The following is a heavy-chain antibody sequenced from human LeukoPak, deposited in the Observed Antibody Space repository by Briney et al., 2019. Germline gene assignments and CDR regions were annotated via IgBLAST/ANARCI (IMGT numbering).Heavy chain of an antibody. D-gene: IGHD3-22*01. CDR2: INHSGST. Sequence: SETLSLTCAVTGGSFSGDYWSWIRQPPGKGLEWIGEINHSGSTNYNSSLESRVTISIDTSRNQISLKLISVTAADTAVYYCARGYYYGSSGYIPLLEYWGQGTLVTVSS. V-gene: IGHV4-34*01. CDR3: ARGYYYGSSGYIPLLEY. J-gene: IGHJ4*02. CDR1: GGSFSGDY.